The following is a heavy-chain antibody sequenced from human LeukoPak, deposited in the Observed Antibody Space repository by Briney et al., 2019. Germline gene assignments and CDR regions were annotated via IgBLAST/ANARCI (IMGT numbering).Heavy chain of an antibody. V-gene: IGHV1-18*01. CDR3: ARGESIAAAGTGY. D-gene: IGHD6-13*01. CDR1: GYTFRSHG. J-gene: IGHJ4*02. Sequence: ASVKVSCKASGYTFRSHGITWVRQAPGQGLEWMGWISGYTGDAKYDQRFQGRVTLTADTSTNTAYMELSSLRSEDTAAYYCARGESIAAAGTGYWGQGTLVTVSS. CDR2: ISGYTGDA.